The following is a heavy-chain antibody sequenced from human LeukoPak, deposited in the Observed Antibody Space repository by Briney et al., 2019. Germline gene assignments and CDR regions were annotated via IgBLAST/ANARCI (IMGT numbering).Heavy chain of an antibody. CDR2: INHSGST. CDR1: GGSFSGYY. Sequence: SETLSLTCAVYGGSFSGYYWSWIRQPPGKGLEWIGEINHSGSTNYNPSLKSRVTISVDTSKDQFSLKLSSVTAADTAVYYCAVTMVRGVIKGGVFDYWGQGTLVTVSS. J-gene: IGHJ4*02. D-gene: IGHD3-10*01. CDR3: AVTMVRGVIKGGVFDY. V-gene: IGHV4-34*01.